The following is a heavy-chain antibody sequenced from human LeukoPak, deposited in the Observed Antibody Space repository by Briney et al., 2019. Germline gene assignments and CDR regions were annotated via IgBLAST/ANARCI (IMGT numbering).Heavy chain of an antibody. Sequence: GGSLRLSCAASGFTFSSYAMSWVRQAPGKGLEWVSAISGSGGSTYYADSVKGRFTISRDNSKNTLYLQMNSLRAEDTAVYYCEKAQFLGYSNSYYFDYWGQGTLVTVSS. CDR1: GFTFSSYA. CDR3: EKAQFLGYSNSYYFDY. D-gene: IGHD4-11*01. J-gene: IGHJ4*02. V-gene: IGHV3-23*01. CDR2: ISGSGGST.